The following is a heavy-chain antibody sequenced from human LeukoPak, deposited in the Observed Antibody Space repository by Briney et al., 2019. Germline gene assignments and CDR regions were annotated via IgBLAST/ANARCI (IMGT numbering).Heavy chain of an antibody. CDR2: IIPIFGTA. V-gene: IGHV1-69*13. J-gene: IGHJ6*03. CDR3: ATGTGYCSSTSCYYYYYYMDV. CDR1: GGTFSSYA. D-gene: IGHD2-2*01. Sequence: SVKVSCKASGGTFSSYAISWVRQAPGQGLEGMGGIIPIFGTANYAQKFQGRVTITADESTSTAYMELSSLGSEDTAVYYCATGTGYCSSTSCYYYYYYMDVWGKGTTVTASS.